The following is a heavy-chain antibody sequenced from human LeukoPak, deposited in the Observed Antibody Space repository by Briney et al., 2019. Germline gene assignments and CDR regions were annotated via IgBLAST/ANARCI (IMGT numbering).Heavy chain of an antibody. Sequence: SETLSLTCAVYGGSFSGYYWSWIRQPPGKGLEWIGEVNHSGSTNYNPSLKSRVTISVDTSKNQFSLKLSSVTAADTAVYYCARVGHSSGWYKQDDYWGQGTLVTVSS. CDR3: ARVGHSSGWYKQDDY. V-gene: IGHV4-34*01. CDR1: GGSFSGYY. J-gene: IGHJ4*02. CDR2: VNHSGST. D-gene: IGHD6-19*01.